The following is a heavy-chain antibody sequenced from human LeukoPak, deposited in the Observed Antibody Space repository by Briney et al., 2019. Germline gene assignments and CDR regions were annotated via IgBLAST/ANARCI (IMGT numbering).Heavy chain of an antibody. CDR2: INPNSGNT. CDR3: ARGAPRSKGGGYWGLFDP. CDR1: GYTFTGYY. V-gene: IGHV1-2*06. Sequence: ASVKVSCKASGYTFTGYYMHWVRQAPGQGLEWMGRINPNSGNTNYAQKLQGRVTMTTDTSTSTAYMELRSLRSDDTAVYYCARGAPRSKGGGYWGLFDPWGQGTLVTVSS. J-gene: IGHJ5*02. D-gene: IGHD2-21*01.